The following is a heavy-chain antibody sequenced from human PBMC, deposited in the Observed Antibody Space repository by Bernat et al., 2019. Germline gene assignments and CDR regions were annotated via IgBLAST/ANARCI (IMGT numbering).Heavy chain of an antibody. Sequence: QVQLVESGGGVVQPGRSLRLSCAASGFTFSSYAMHWVRQAPGKGLEWVAVISYDGSNKYSADSVKGRFTISRDNSKNTLYLQMNSLRAEDTAVYYCARGLRGVMQFDYWGQGTLVTVSS. D-gene: IGHD3-16*01. J-gene: IGHJ4*02. CDR1: GFTFSSYA. V-gene: IGHV3-30-3*01. CDR3: ARGLRGVMQFDY. CDR2: ISYDGSNK.